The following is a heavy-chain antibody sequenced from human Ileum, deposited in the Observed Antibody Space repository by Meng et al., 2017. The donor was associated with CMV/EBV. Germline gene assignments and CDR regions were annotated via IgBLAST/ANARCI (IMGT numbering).Heavy chain of an antibody. CDR2: INHSGST. D-gene: IGHD2-15*01. Sequence: VQLLPCAAGLLKPSETLSPTCAGYGGSFSGYYWSWIRQPPGKGLEWIGEINHSGSTNYNPSLKSRVTISVDTSKNQFFLKLSSVTAADTAVYYCARGVAGGPFDYWGQGTLVTVSS. V-gene: IGHV4-34*01. J-gene: IGHJ4*02. CDR3: ARGVAGGPFDY. CDR1: GGSFSGYY.